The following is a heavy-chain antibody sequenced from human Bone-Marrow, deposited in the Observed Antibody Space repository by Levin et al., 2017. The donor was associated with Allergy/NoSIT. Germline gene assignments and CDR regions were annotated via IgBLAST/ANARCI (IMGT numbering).Heavy chain of an antibody. CDR1: GFTFSSYW. V-gene: IGHV3-7*01. D-gene: IGHD2-21*02. J-gene: IGHJ5*02. CDR3: ARVAYCGGDCYSVGWFDP. Sequence: GESLKISCAASGFTFSSYWMSWVRQAPGKGLEWVANIKQDGSEKYYVDSVKGRFTISRDNAKNSLYLQMNSLRAEDTAVYYCARVAYCGGDCYSVGWFDPWGQGTLVTVSS. CDR2: IKQDGSEK.